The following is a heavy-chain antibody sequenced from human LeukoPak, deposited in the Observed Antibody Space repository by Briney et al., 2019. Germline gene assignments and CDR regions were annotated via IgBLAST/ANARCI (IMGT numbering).Heavy chain of an antibody. Sequence: GGSLRLSCAASGFTFSSYAISWARQAPGQGLEWVSAISAGGDSPYYADSVQGRFSISRDNDNNTLYLQMNGLRAGDTAVYYCAKRRYCSSVSCHDFDHWGQGTLVTVSS. CDR3: AKRRYCSSVSCHDFDH. V-gene: IGHV3-23*01. D-gene: IGHD2-2*01. J-gene: IGHJ4*02. CDR1: GFTFSSYA. CDR2: ISAGGDSP.